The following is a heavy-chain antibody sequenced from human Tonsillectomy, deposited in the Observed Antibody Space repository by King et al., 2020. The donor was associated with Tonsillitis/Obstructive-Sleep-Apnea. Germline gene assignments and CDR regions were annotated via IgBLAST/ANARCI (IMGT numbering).Heavy chain of an antibody. D-gene: IGHD6-19*01. V-gene: IGHV3-9*01. J-gene: IGHJ6*03. Sequence: VQLVESGGGLAQPGKSLRLSCAASGFTFDDYAMHWVRQAPGKGLEWVSGISWNGGSTDYVDSVKGRFTISRDNAKKTLYLQMNSLRVEDTAVYYCAKIVAVAGTGYMDVWGKGTTVTVPS. CDR2: ISWNGGST. CDR3: AKIVAVAGTGYMDV. CDR1: GFTFDDYA.